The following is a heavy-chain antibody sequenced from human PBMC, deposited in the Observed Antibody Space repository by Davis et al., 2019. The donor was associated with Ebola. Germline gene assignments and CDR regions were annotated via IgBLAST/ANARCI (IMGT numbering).Heavy chain of an antibody. CDR1: GYTFTSYY. CDR2: INPSGGST. CDR3: AGCGVPDWFDP. J-gene: IGHJ5*02. Sequence: VSVKVSCKASGYTFTSYYMHWVRQAPGQGLEWMGIINPSGGSTSYAQKFQGRVTMTRDTSTSTVYMELSSLRSEDTAVYYCAGCGVPDWFDPWGQGTLVTVSS. D-gene: IGHD3-10*01. V-gene: IGHV1-46*01.